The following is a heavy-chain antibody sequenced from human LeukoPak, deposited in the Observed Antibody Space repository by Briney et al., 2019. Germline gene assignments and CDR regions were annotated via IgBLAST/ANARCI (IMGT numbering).Heavy chain of an antibody. V-gene: IGHV3-66*04. CDR3: ARHHPLPYSSSWYGAQDY. Sequence: PGGSLRLSCAASGFTVSSNYMSWVRQAPGKGLEWVSVIYSGGSTYYADSVKGRFTISRDNSKNTLYLQMNSPRAEDTAVYYCARHHPLPYSSSWYGAQDYWGQGTLVTVSS. D-gene: IGHD6-13*01. CDR1: GFTVSSNY. J-gene: IGHJ4*02. CDR2: IYSGGST.